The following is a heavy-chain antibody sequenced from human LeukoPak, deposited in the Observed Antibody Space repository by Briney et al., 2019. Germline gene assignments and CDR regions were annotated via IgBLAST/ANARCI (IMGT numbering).Heavy chain of an antibody. CDR1: GGTFSSYA. J-gene: IGHJ4*02. D-gene: IGHD2/OR15-2a*01. CDR3: VREGEGPLSKDFDY. V-gene: IGHV1-69*04. Sequence: SVKVSCKASGGTFSSYAISWVRQAPGQGLEWMGRIIPILGMANYAQKFQGRVTITADKSTSTAYMELSSLRSEDTAVYYCVREGEGPLSKDFDYWGQGTLVTVSS. CDR2: IIPILGMA.